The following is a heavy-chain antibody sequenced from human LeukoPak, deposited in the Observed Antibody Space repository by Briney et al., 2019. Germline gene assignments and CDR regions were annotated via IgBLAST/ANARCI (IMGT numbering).Heavy chain of an antibody. Sequence: GGSLRLSCAASGFTFSSYGMHWVRQAPGKGLEWVAFIRCDGSNKYYADSVKGRFTISRDNSKNTLYLQMNSLRAEDTAVYYCAKDKYSSSSVFDYWGQGTLVTVSS. D-gene: IGHD6-6*01. J-gene: IGHJ4*02. CDR2: IRCDGSNK. CDR1: GFTFSSYG. V-gene: IGHV3-30*02. CDR3: AKDKYSSSSVFDY.